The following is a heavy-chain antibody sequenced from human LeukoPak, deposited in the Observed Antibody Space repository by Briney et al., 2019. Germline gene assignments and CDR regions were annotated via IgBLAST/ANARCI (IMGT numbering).Heavy chain of an antibody. CDR1: GFTFSNRA. J-gene: IGHJ1*01. D-gene: IGHD2-21*02. CDR2: ISGSGSRT. V-gene: IGHV3-23*01. Sequence: SGGSLRLSCAASGFTFSNRAMSWVRQAPGKGLEWVSVISGSGSRTDYADSVKGRFTISRDNLKNTLFLQMNSLRVEDTAVYYCAKEKLAYCGGDCYGEYFQDWGQGTLVTVSS. CDR3: AKEKLAYCGGDCYGEYFQD.